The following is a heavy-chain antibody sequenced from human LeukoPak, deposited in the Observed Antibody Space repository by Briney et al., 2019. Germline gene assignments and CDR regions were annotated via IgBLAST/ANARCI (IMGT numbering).Heavy chain of an antibody. V-gene: IGHV4-59*01. CDR3: ARTTEGGYTYGYFYYYYMDV. D-gene: IGHD5-18*01. CDR2: TYYSGNT. Sequence: PSETLSLTCTVSGGSISSYYWSWIRQPPGKGLEWVGYTYYSGNTNYKSSLKSRVTISVDTSKNQFSLKLSSVTAADTAVYYCARTTEGGYTYGYFYYYYMDVWGKGTTVTISS. J-gene: IGHJ6*03. CDR1: GGSISSYY.